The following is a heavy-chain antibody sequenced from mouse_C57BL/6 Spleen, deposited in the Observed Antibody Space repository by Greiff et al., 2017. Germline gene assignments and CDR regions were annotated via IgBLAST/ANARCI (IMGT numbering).Heavy chain of an antibody. J-gene: IGHJ2*01. CDR3: ARDPYYYGSRRYVDY. V-gene: IGHV1-53*01. Sequence: QVQLQQPGTELVKPGASVKLSCKASGYNFTSYWMHWVKQRPGQGLEWIGNINPSNGGTNYNEKFKSKATLTVDKSSSTAYMQLSSLTTEDSAVYDCARDPYYYGSRRYVDYWGQGTTLTVSS. CDR1: GYNFTSYW. D-gene: IGHD1-1*01. CDR2: INPSNGGT.